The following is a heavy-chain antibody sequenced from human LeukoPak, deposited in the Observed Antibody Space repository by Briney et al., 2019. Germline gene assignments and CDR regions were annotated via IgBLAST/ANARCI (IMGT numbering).Heavy chain of an antibody. Sequence: GGSLRLSCAASGFTFSSYGMHWVRQAPGKGLEWVAFIRYDGSNKYYADSVKGRFTISRDNSKNTLYLQMNSLRAEDTAVYYCARGCMGGGDCYYYYGMDVWGQGTTVTVSS. V-gene: IGHV3-30*02. J-gene: IGHJ6*02. D-gene: IGHD2-21*02. CDR1: GFTFSSYG. CDR3: ARGCMGGGDCYYYYGMDV. CDR2: IRYDGSNK.